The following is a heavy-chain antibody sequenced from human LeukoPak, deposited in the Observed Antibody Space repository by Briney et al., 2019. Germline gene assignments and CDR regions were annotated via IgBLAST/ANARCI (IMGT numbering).Heavy chain of an antibody. J-gene: IGHJ5*02. D-gene: IGHD6-6*01. V-gene: IGHV3-21*01. Sequence: GRSLRLSCVASGFTFSSYSMNWVRQAPGKGLEWVSSISSSSSYIYYADSVKGRFTISRDNAKNSLYLQMNSLRAEDTAVYYCARDSGKSIAARPKDWFDPWGQGTLVTVSS. CDR1: GFTFSSYS. CDR3: ARDSGKSIAARPKDWFDP. CDR2: ISSSSSYI.